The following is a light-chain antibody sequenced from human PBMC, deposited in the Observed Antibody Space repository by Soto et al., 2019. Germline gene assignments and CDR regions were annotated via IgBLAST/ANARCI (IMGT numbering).Light chain of an antibody. CDR2: AAS. V-gene: IGKV3-20*01. Sequence: EIVLTQSPGTLSLSPGERATLSCRASRTLSINSLAWYQQKPGQAPRLLIYAASTRATDIPERFSGSGSGTDFTLSISSLEPDDFALYYCQQYDASPLTVGPGTKVDIK. J-gene: IGKJ3*01. CDR3: QQYDASPLT. CDR1: RTLSINS.